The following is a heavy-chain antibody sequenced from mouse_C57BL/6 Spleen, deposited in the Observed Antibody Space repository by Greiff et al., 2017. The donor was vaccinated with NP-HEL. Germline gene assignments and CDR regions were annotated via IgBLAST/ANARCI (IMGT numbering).Heavy chain of an antibody. CDR1: GYTFTSYW. D-gene: IGHD4-1*01. CDR3: ARGEGTGNYFDY. J-gene: IGHJ2*01. Sequence: QVQLQQPGAELVRPGSSVKLSCKASGYTFTSYWMHWVKQRPIQGLEWIGNIDPSDSETHYNQKFKDKATLTVDKSSSTAYMQLSSLTSEDSAVYYCARGEGTGNYFDYWGQGTTLTVSS. CDR2: IDPSDSET. V-gene: IGHV1-52*01.